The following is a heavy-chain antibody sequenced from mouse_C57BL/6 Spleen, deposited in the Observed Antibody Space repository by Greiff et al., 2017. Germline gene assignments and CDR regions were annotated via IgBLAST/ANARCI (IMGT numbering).Heavy chain of an antibody. CDR1: GFTFSDYY. J-gene: IGHJ2*01. D-gene: IGHD1-1*01. Sequence: EVKLVESEGGLVQPGSSMKLSCTASGFTFSDYYMAWVRQVPEKGLEWVANINYDGSSTYYLDSLKSRFIISRDNAKNILYLQMSSLKSEDTATYYCARALITTVVSHFDYWGQGTTLTVSS. V-gene: IGHV5-16*01. CDR3: ARALITTVVSHFDY. CDR2: INYDGSST.